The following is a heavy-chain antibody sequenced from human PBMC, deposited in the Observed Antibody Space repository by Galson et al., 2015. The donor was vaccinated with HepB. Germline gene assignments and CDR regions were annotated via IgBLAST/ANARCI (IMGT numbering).Heavy chain of an antibody. Sequence: SLRLSCAASGNTFSSDDMYWVRQAPGKGLEWVAFIRYSGTRQDYVDSVKGRFTISRDNAKNTLYLQMNSLQPEDTAVYYCARARPTMVRARHYFDSWGQGALVSVYS. CDR2: IRYSGTRQ. CDR3: ARARPTMVRARHYFDS. CDR1: GNTFSSDD. V-gene: IGHV3-30*02. D-gene: IGHD3-10*01. J-gene: IGHJ4*02.